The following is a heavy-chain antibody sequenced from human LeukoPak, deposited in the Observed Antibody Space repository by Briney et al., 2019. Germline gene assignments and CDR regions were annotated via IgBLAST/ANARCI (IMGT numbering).Heavy chain of an antibody. D-gene: IGHD6-13*01. CDR3: ARDEETGLAAAGTWDY. V-gene: IGHV7-4-1*02. CDR2: INTNTGNP. Sequence: ASVKVSCKASGGTFKNYAISWVRQAPGQGLEWMGWINTNTGNPTYAQGFTGRFVFSLDTSVSTAYLQISSLKAEDTAVYYCARDEETGLAAAGTWDYWGQGTLVTVSS. J-gene: IGHJ4*02. CDR1: GGTFKNYA.